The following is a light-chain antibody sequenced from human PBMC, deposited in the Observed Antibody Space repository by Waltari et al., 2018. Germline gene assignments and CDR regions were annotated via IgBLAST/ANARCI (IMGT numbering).Light chain of an antibody. CDR2: DAS. V-gene: IGKV1-33*01. J-gene: IGKJ4*01. CDR1: EDIRTY. Sequence: DIQMTQSPSSLSASVGDRVTITCQASEDIRTYLNWYQQKPGKAPTLLIYDASNLETGVPSRFSGSGSGTDFTLTISSLQPEDLATYYCQQHDNLPSFTFGGGTKVEI. CDR3: QQHDNLPSFT.